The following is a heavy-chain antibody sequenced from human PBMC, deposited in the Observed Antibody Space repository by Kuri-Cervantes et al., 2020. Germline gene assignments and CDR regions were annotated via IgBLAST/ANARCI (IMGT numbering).Heavy chain of an antibody. Sequence: GESLKISCAASGFTFSSYAMHWVRQAPGKGLEWVAVISYDGSNKYYADSVKGRFTISRDNSKNTLYLQMNSLRAEDTAVYYCARLAAAEPFDIWGQGTRVTVSS. CDR3: ARLAAAEPFDI. D-gene: IGHD6-25*01. V-gene: IGHV3-30-3*01. J-gene: IGHJ3*02. CDR1: GFTFSSYA. CDR2: ISYDGSNK.